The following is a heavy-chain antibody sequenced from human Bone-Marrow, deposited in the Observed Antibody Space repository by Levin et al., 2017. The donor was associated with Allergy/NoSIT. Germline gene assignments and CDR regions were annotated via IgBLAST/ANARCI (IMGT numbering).Heavy chain of an antibody. V-gene: IGHV3-23*01. CDR3: AKDRPTLNIVVVGLFDQ. J-gene: IGHJ4*02. Sequence: HSGGSLRLSCAASGFTFSSVGMSWVRQAPGKGLEWVSAISGSGDSTYYADSVTGRFTAFRDNSKNILYLQLNSLRADDTALYYCAKDRPTLNIVVVGLFDQWGQGTLVTVSS. D-gene: IGHD2-15*01. CDR2: ISGSGDST. CDR1: GFTFSSVG.